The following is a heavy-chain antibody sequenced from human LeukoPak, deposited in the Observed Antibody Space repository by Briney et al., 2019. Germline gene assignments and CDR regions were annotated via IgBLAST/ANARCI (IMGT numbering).Heavy chain of an antibody. V-gene: IGHV3-23*01. CDR2: LSASGGST. Sequence: GGSLRLSCAASGFTFSKCGMSWVRQAPGKGLEWVSVLSASGGSTYYADSVKGRFTLSRDNSKNTLYPQMKSLRAEDTAVYYCAKTRGDGYKDSFDYWGQGTLVTVSS. D-gene: IGHD5-24*01. CDR3: AKTRGDGYKDSFDY. J-gene: IGHJ4*02. CDR1: GFTFSKCG.